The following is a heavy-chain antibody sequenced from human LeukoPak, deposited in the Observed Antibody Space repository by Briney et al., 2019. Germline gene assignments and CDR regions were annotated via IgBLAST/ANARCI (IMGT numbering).Heavy chain of an antibody. J-gene: IGHJ4*02. V-gene: IGHV1-2*02. D-gene: IGHD1-26*01. CDR1: GYTFTGYY. CDR2: NNPNSGGT. Sequence: ASVKVSCKASGYTFTGYYMHGVRHAPGQAREWMGWNNPNSGGTNYTQKFQGRVTTTRDTSISTAYMELSRLRSDDTAVYYCARDHGELFDYWGQGTLVTVSS. CDR3: ARDHGELFDY.